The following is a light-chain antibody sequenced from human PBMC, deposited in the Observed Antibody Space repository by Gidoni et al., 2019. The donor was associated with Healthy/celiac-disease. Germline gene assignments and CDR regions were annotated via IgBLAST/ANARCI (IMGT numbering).Light chain of an antibody. J-gene: IGKJ4*01. CDR3: QQSYSLPLT. V-gene: IGKV1-39*01. Sequence: DIQMTQSPSSLSASVGDRVTITCRASQSSSTFLTWYQQRPGKAPKLLISGCSSLQSGVPSRFSGSGSGTDFTRTISSLQPEDCATYYCQQSYSLPLTFGGGTKVEIK. CDR1: QSSSTF. CDR2: GCS.